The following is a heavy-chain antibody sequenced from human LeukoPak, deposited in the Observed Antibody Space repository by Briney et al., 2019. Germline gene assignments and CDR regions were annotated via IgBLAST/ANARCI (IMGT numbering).Heavy chain of an antibody. V-gene: IGHV4-34*01. CDR1: GGSFSGYY. D-gene: IGHD4-17*01. CDR2: INHSGST. CDR3: GGGTVTILALLY. Sequence: PSETLSLTCAVYGGSFSGYYWSWIRQPPGKGLEWIGEINHSGSTNYNPSLKSRVTISVDTSKNQFSLKLSSVTAADTAVYYCGGGTVTILALLYWDQGTLVTVSS. J-gene: IGHJ4*02.